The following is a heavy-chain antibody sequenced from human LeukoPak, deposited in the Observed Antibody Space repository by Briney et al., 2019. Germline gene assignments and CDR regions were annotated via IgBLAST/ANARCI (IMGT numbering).Heavy chain of an antibody. V-gene: IGHV3-48*03. CDR1: GLTFSSSE. CDR3: ATQGRSAISGI. Sequence: GVSLRLSCAASGLTFSSSEMNWVRQAPGKGLEWISYISSRGGTIYHADSVKGRFTVSRDNAKNSLYLQMNSLRAEDTAVYYCATQGRSAISGIWGQGTMVTVSS. CDR2: ISSRGGTI. D-gene: IGHD3-3*01. J-gene: IGHJ3*02.